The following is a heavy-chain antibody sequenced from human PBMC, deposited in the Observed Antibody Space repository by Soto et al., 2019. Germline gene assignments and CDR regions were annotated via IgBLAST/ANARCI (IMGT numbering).Heavy chain of an antibody. CDR3: ARDDSSGYYKVCDY. V-gene: IGHV4-59*06. CDR1: GGSMISYY. J-gene: IGHJ4*02. CDR2: ISYSGST. Sequence: SETLSLTCTVSGGSMISYYWSWIRQHPGKGLEWIGYISYSGSTYYNPSLKSRVTISLDTSKNQFSLKLSSVTAADTAVYYCARDDSSGYYKVCDYWGQGTLVTVSS. D-gene: IGHD3-22*01.